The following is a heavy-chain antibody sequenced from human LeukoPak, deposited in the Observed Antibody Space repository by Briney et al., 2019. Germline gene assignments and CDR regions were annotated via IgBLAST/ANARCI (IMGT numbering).Heavy chain of an antibody. D-gene: IGHD2-2*01. CDR2: INPSGGGT. Sequence: EASVKVSCKASGYTFTSYYMHWVRQAPGQGLEWMGIINPSGGGTSYAQKFQGRVTMTRDMSTSTVYMELSSLRSEDTAVYYCATNPILHISTDEYYYYMDVWGKGTTVTVSS. CDR1: GYTFTSYY. J-gene: IGHJ6*03. V-gene: IGHV1-46*01. CDR3: ATNPILHISTDEYYYYMDV.